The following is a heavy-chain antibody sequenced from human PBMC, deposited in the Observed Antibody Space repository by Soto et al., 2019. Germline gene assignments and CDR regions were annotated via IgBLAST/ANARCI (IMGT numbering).Heavy chain of an antibody. J-gene: IGHJ6*02. CDR1: GGTFSGYA. V-gene: IGHV1-69*06. CDR2: IIPIFGTA. D-gene: IGHD3-22*01. CDR3: ARDLGTYYYDSSGYSRYGMDV. Sequence: SVKVSCKASGGTFSGYAISWVRQAPGQGLEWMGGIIPIFGTANYAQKFQGRVTITADKSTSTAYMELSSLRSEDTAVYYCARDLGTYYYDSSGYSRYGMDVWGQGTTVTVSS.